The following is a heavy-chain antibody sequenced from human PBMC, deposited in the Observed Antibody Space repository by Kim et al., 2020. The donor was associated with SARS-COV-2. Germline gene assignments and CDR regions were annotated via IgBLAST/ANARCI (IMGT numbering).Heavy chain of an antibody. CDR1: GFTFSDYY. D-gene: IGHD3-10*01. CDR3: ASHRTMVRGWEYGMDV. Sequence: GGSLRLSCAASGFTFSDYYMSWIRQAPGKGLEWVSYISSSGSTIYYADSVKGRFTISRDNAKNSLYLQMNSLRAEDTAVYYCASHRTMVRGWEYGMDVWGQGTTVTVSS. CDR2: ISSSGSTI. J-gene: IGHJ6*02. V-gene: IGHV3-11*01.